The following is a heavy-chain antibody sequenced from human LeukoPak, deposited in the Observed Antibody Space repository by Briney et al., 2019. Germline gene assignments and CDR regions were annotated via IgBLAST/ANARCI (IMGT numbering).Heavy chain of an antibody. Sequence: ASVKVSCKASGGTFSSYAISWVRQAPGQGLEWMGGIIPIFGKANYAQKFQGRVTITADESTSTAYMELSSLRSEDTAVYYCARGDADSSGYSCDYWGQGTLVTVSS. J-gene: IGHJ4*02. V-gene: IGHV1-69*13. CDR2: IIPIFGKA. CDR1: GGTFSSYA. CDR3: ARGDADSSGYSCDY. D-gene: IGHD3-22*01.